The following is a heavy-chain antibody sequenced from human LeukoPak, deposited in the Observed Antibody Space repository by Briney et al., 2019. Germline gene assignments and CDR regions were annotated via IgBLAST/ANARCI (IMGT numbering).Heavy chain of an antibody. Sequence: GGSLRLSCAASGFTFSSYGMHWVRQAPGKGLEWVAVISYDGSNKYYADSVKGRFTISRDNSKNTLYLQMNSLRAEDTAVYYCVTSWIRQPGDCWGQGILVTVSS. CDR3: VTSWIRQPGDC. CDR2: ISYDGSNK. V-gene: IGHV3-30*03. CDR1: GFTFSSYG. D-gene: IGHD1-1*01. J-gene: IGHJ4*02.